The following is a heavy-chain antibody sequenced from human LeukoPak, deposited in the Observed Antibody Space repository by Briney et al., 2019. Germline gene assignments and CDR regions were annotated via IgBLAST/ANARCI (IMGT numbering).Heavy chain of an antibody. Sequence: SETLSLTCTVSGGSISSSSYYWSWIRQPPGKGLEWIGEINHSGSTNYNPSLKSRVTISVDTSKNQFSLKLSSVTAADTAVYYCARLEGGYSYGWYYYYMDVWGKGTTVTVSS. D-gene: IGHD5-18*01. CDR3: ARLEGGYSYGWYYYYMDV. CDR1: GGSISSSSYY. J-gene: IGHJ6*03. CDR2: INHSGST. V-gene: IGHV4-39*07.